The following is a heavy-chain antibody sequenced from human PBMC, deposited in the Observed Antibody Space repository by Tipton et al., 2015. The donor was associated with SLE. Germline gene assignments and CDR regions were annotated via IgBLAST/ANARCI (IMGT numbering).Heavy chain of an antibody. D-gene: IGHD6-13*01. J-gene: IGHJ6*03. Sequence: SLRLSCAASGFTFSSYSMNWVRQAPGKGLEWVSSFSSSSSYIYYADSVKGRFTISRDNAKNSLYLQMNSLRAEDTAVYYCARDGGAAAEDYYYYYMDVWGKGTTVTVSS. CDR1: GFTFSSYS. V-gene: IGHV3-21*01. CDR3: ARDGGAAAEDYYYYYMDV. CDR2: FSSSSSYI.